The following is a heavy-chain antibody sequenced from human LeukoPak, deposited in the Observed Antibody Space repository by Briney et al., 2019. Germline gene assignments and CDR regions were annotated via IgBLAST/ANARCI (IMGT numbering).Heavy chain of an antibody. CDR2: INPNSGGT. V-gene: IGHV1-2*06. J-gene: IGHJ4*02. CDR3: ARDLRRHYGGNSPLNY. CDR1: GYTFTGYY. D-gene: IGHD4-23*01. Sequence: ASVKVSCKASGYTFTGYYMHWVRQAPGQGLEWMGRINPNSGGTNYAQKFQGRVTMTRDTSTSTAYMELSRLRSDDTAVYYCARDLRRHYGGNSPLNYWGQGTLVTVSS.